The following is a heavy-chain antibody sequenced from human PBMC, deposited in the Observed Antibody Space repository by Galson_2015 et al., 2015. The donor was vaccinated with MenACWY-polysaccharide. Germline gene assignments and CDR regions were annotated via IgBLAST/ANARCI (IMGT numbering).Heavy chain of an antibody. V-gene: IGHV3-23*01. CDR3: AKDSTDFWSVAGLFAH. D-gene: IGHD3-3*01. Sequence: SLRLSCAASGFTFTSYAMSWVRQAPGKGLEWVSAIRSSSTNTYYADSVKCRVTISRDNSTNTLYLQMNSLRAEDTAVYYCAKDSTDFWSVAGLFAHWGQGTLVTVSS. J-gene: IGHJ5*02. CDR1: GFTFTSYA. CDR2: IRSSSTNT.